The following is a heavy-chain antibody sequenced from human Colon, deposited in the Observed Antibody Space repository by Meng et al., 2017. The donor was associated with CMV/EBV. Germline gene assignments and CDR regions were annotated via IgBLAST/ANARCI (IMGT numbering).Heavy chain of an antibody. CDR3: ARENCTSTGGFDF. J-gene: IGHJ4*02. V-gene: IGHV4-30-4*08. CDR2: IHHSGNT. CDR1: GGSINSGDYY. Sequence: SETLSLTCTVSGGSINSGDYYWAWIRQSPGKGLEWIGYIHHSGNTFYNPSLKSRVTISVDMPNKHFSLNLRSVTAADTAVYYCARENCTSTGGFDFWGQGTLGTVSS. D-gene: IGHD1-1*01.